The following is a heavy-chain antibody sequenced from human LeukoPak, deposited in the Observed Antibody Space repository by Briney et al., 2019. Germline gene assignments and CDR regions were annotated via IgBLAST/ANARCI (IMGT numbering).Heavy chain of an antibody. Sequence: SQTLSLTCAISGDSVSSNSGAWNWLRQSPWRGLEWLGSTYYRSKWYNDYAVSVKSRITINPDTSKNQFSLQLKSVPPEDTAVYYCTKDNWQQLSHDFWGQGTLVTVSS. D-gene: IGHD5-18*01. J-gene: IGHJ4*02. CDR1: GDSVSSNSGA. CDR2: TYYRSKWYN. CDR3: TKDNWQQLSHDF. V-gene: IGHV6-1*01.